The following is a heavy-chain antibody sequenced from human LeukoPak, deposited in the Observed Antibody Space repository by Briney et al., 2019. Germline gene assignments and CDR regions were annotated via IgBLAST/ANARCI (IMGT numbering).Heavy chain of an antibody. CDR2: IKEDGSMR. CDR1: GFTFSRHW. J-gene: IGHJ4*02. CDR3: AKDPENRLVFDY. V-gene: IGHV3-7*01. D-gene: IGHD3-16*01. Sequence: GGSLRLSCAASGFTFSRHWMDWVRQAPGKGLEWVANIKEDGSMREYLDSVKGRFTISRDNSKNSLYLQMNSLRTEDTALYYCAKDPENRLVFDYWGQGTLVTVSS.